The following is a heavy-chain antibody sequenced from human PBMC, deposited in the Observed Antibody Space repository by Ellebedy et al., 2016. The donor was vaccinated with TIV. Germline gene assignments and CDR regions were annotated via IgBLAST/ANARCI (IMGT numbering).Heavy chain of an antibody. CDR1: GYTFSRYA. CDR3: ARVGRFPHNWSFDY. D-gene: IGHD5-24*01. J-gene: IGHJ4*02. V-gene: IGHV3-30*09. CDR2: IREDADSM. Sequence: GESLKISCAASGYTFSRYAMHWVRQAPGKGLEWVASIREDADSMWYADSVRGRFVISRDAGETTTFLKMNSVRAEDTGLYFCARVGRFPHNWSFDYWGQGTLVTVSS.